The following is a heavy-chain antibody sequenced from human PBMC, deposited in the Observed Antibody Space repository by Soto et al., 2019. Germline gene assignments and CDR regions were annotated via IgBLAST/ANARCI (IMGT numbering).Heavy chain of an antibody. CDR2: IYYSGST. Sequence: SETLSLTCTVSGGSISSYYWSWIRQPPGKGLEWIGYIYYSGSTNYNPSLKSRVTISVDTSKNQFYLKLSSVTAADTAVYYCARGTQGQVPAASRGVYYGMDVWGQGTTVTVSS. CDR3: ARGTQGQVPAASRGVYYGMDV. J-gene: IGHJ6*02. CDR1: GGSISSYY. D-gene: IGHD2-2*01. V-gene: IGHV4-59*01.